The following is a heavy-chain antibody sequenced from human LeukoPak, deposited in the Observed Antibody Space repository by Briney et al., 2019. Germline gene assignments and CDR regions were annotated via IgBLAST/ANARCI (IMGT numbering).Heavy chain of an antibody. Sequence: PSETLSLTCTVAGGSISSYYWSWIRKPPGKGLEWIGYIYYSGSTNYNPSLKSRVTISVDTSKNQFSLKLSSVTAADTAVYYCARDSGYYLPHAFDIWGQGTMVTVSS. J-gene: IGHJ3*02. V-gene: IGHV4-59*01. CDR2: IYYSGST. CDR1: GGSISSYY. CDR3: ARDSGYYLPHAFDI. D-gene: IGHD3-22*01.